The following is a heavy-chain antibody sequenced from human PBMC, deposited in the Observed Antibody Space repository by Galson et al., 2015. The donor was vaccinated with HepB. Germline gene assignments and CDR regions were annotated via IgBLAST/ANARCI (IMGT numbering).Heavy chain of an antibody. Sequence: SVKLSCEASGYTFTSYGISWVRQAPGKGLEWVGWISADNGNTYYAQKVKGRVTMTTDTSTNTAYMEMRSLRSDDTAVYYCARDEEDCSSTICYAIYYCYGMDVWGQGTTVTVSS. J-gene: IGHJ6*02. D-gene: IGHD2-2*01. V-gene: IGHV1-18*01. CDR3: ARDEEDCSSTICYAIYYCYGMDV. CDR2: ISADNGNT. CDR1: GYTFTSYG.